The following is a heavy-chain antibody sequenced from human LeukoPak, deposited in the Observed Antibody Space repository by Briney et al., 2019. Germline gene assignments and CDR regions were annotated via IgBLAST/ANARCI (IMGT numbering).Heavy chain of an antibody. J-gene: IGHJ6*03. V-gene: IGHV4-59*01. Sequence: KSSETLSLTCTVSGDSISSYYWSWIRQPPGKGLEWIGYIYYSGSTNYNPSLKSRVTISVDTSKNQFSLKLSSVTAADTAVYYCARERREYCSSTSCPLGYYYYMDVWGKGTTVTISS. CDR2: IYYSGST. CDR1: GDSISSYY. D-gene: IGHD2-2*01. CDR3: ARERREYCSSTSCPLGYYYYMDV.